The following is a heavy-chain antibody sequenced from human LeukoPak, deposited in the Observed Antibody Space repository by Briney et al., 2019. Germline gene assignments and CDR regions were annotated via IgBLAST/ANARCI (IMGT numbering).Heavy chain of an antibody. CDR1: GGSISSYY. CDR2: IYYSGST. CDR3: ARHYYDSSGYYYVFAFDI. Sequence: PSETLSLTCTVSGGSISSYYWSWIRQPPGKGLEWIGYIYYSGSTNYNPSLKSRVTISVDTSKNQFSLKLSSVTAADTAVYYCARHYYDSSGYYYVFAFDIWGQGTMVTASS. D-gene: IGHD3-22*01. J-gene: IGHJ3*02. V-gene: IGHV4-59*01.